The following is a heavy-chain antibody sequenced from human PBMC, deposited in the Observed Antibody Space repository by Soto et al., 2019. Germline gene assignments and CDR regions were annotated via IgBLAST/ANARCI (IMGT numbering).Heavy chain of an antibody. D-gene: IGHD3-22*01. J-gene: IGHJ4*02. V-gene: IGHV3-21*01. CDR2: ISSSSSYI. CDR1: GSTFSSYS. CDR3: ARISSGYYHKSWDPDY. Sequence: PGGSLRLSCAASGSTFSSYSMNWVRQAPGKGLEWVSSISSSSSYIYYADSVKGRFTISRDNAKNSLYLQMNSLRAEDTAVYYCARISSGYYHKSWDPDYWGQLTLVTVS.